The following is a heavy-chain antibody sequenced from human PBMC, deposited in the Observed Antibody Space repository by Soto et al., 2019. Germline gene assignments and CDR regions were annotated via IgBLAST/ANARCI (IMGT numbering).Heavy chain of an antibody. D-gene: IGHD4-17*01. Sequence: QVQLVQSGAEVKRPGASVKVSCKASGYIFTGYGIAWVRQAPGQGLEWMGWISAYNGNTLQTQKFQDRLTMTTDSSTNTAYMELRSLRSDDTAVYYCARPLGGYGDYALPLNYWGQGTLVTVSS. CDR1: GYIFTGYG. CDR2: ISAYNGNT. J-gene: IGHJ4*02. V-gene: IGHV1-18*01. CDR3: ARPLGGYGDYALPLNY.